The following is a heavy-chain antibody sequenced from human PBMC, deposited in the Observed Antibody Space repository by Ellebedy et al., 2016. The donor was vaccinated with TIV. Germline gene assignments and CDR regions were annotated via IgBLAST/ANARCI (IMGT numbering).Heavy chain of an antibody. Sequence: SETLSLTXLVSGGSISSDYWSWIRQPPGKGLPWIGYVSYNGKTGYNTHLKSRVTISLDTSKNRFSLNLTSVTAADTAVYYCARALASSNKVTYHFGMDVWGQGTTVTVSS. CDR1: GGSISSDY. CDR2: VSYNGKT. CDR3: ARALASSNKVTYHFGMDV. D-gene: IGHD2-21*02. V-gene: IGHV4-59*01. J-gene: IGHJ6*02.